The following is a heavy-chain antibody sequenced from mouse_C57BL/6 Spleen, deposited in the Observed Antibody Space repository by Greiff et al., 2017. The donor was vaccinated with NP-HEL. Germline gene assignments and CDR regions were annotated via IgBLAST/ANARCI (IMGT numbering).Heavy chain of an antibody. J-gene: IGHJ2*01. CDR2: IDPSDSYT. V-gene: IGHV1-69*01. CDR3: AVVARYFDY. CDR1: GYTFTSYW. Sequence: QVQLQQPGAELVMPGASVKLSCKASGYTFTSYWMHWVKQRPGQGLEWIGEIDPSDSYTNYNQKFKGKSTLTVDKSSSTAYMQLSSLTSEDSAVYYCAVVARYFDYWGQGTTLTVSS. D-gene: IGHD1-1*01.